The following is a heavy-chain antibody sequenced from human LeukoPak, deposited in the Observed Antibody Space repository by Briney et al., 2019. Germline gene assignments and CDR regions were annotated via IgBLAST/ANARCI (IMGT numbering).Heavy chain of an antibody. D-gene: IGHD3-22*01. CDR1: EFTFSSYW. V-gene: IGHV3-74*01. CDR3: AREGYYDSSGYSIRFSY. CDR2: INSDGRTT. J-gene: IGHJ4*02. Sequence: GGSLRLSCEASEFTFSSYWMHWVRHAPGKGLVWVSRINSDGRTTIYADSVKGRFTISRDNAKNTLYLQMNSLRAEDKAVYYCAREGYYDSSGYSIRFSYWGQGTLVTVSS.